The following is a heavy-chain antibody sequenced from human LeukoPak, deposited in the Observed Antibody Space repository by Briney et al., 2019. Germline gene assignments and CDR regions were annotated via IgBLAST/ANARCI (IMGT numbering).Heavy chain of an antibody. D-gene: IGHD2-15*01. J-gene: IGHJ3*02. Sequence: GMSLRLSCAASGFTFRGYAMHWVRQAPGKGLEWVAVISYDGSNKYYADSVKGRFTISRDNSKNTLYLQMNSLRAEDTAVYYCARSPDYSAFDIWGQGTMVTVSS. CDR3: ARSPDYSAFDI. CDR2: ISYDGSNK. V-gene: IGHV3-30-3*01. CDR1: GFTFRGYA.